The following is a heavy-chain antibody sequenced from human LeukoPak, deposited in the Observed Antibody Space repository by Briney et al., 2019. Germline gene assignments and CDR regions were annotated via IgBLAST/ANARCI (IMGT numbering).Heavy chain of an antibody. V-gene: IGHV4-34*01. D-gene: IGHD3-22*01. Sequence: SETLSLTCAVYGGTFSGYYWSWIRQPPGKGTEWIGAINHIGSTNYNPSLKSRVTISVDTSKNQFSLNLSSVTAADTAVYYCARGGVRITMIVVVISPFDYWGQGTLVTVSS. CDR3: ARGGVRITMIVVVISPFDY. J-gene: IGHJ4*02. CDR1: GGTFSGYY. CDR2: INHIGST.